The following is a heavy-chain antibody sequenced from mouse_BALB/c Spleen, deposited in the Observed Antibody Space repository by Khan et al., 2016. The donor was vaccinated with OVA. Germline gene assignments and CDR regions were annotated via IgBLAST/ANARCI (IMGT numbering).Heavy chain of an antibody. J-gene: IGHJ1*01. CDR3: ARYYGNYGWYFDV. CDR2: IWTGGST. V-gene: IGHV2-9*02. D-gene: IGHD2-1*01. CDR1: GFSLTRYG. Sequence: VKLMESGPGLVAPSQSLSITCTVSGFSLTRYGVHWVRQPPGKGLEWLGVIWTGGSTNYNSALMSRLRISKDNSKSQVFLKMNSLQTDDTAMYYCARYYGNYGWYFDVWGAGTTVTVSS.